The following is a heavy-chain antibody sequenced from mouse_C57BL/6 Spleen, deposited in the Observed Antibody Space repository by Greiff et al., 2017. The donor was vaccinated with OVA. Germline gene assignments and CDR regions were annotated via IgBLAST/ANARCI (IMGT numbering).Heavy chain of an antibody. CDR1: GYTFTSYW. Sequence: QSCKASGYTFTSYWMPWVKQRPGQGLELIGEIDPSDSYTNYNQKFKGKATLTVDTSSSTAYMQLSSLTSEDSAVYYCAKTGDYGSDYWGQGTTLTVSS. J-gene: IGHJ2*01. V-gene: IGHV1-50*01. CDR3: AKTGDYGSDY. D-gene: IGHD1-1*01. CDR2: IDPSDSYT.